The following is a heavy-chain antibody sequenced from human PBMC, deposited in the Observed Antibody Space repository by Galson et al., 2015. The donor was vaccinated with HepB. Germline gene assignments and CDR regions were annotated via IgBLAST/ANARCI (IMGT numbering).Heavy chain of an antibody. V-gene: IGHV3-23*01. CDR2: ISGSGGST. CDR1: GFTFSSYA. J-gene: IGHJ6*03. Sequence: SLRLSCAASGFTFSSYAMSWVRQAPGKGLEWVSAISGSGGSTYYADSVKGRFTISRDNSKNTLYLQMNSLRAEDTAVYYCAKGVNGDYDYYYYYMDVWGKGTTVTVSS. CDR3: AKGVNGDYDYYYYYMDV. D-gene: IGHD4-17*01.